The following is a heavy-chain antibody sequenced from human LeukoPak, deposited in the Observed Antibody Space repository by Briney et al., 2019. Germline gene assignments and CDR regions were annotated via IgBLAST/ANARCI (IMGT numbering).Heavy chain of an antibody. V-gene: IGHV3-30*18. D-gene: IGHD3-9*01. CDR2: ISYDGSNK. Sequence: GGSLRLSCAASGFTFSSYGMHWVRQASGKGLEWVAVISYDGSNKYYADSVKGRFTISRDNSKNTLYLQMNSLRAEDTAVYYCAKDLDDILTGHYYYYGMDVWGQGTTVTVSS. CDR3: AKDLDDILTGHYYYYGMDV. CDR1: GFTFSSYG. J-gene: IGHJ6*02.